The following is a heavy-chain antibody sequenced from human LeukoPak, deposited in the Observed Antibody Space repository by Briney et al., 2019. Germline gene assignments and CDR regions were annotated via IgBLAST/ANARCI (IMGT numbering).Heavy chain of an antibody. V-gene: IGHV3-15*01. CDR2: IKSKTDGGTT. CDR1: GFTFSNAW. Sequence: GGSLRLSCAASGFTFSNAWMSWVRQAPGRGLEWVGHIKSKTDGGTTDYAAPVKGRFTISRDDSKNTPYLQMNSLKTEDTAVYYCTTRHGYSYGYYFDYWGQGTLVTVSS. D-gene: IGHD5-18*01. J-gene: IGHJ4*02. CDR3: TTRHGYSYGYYFDY.